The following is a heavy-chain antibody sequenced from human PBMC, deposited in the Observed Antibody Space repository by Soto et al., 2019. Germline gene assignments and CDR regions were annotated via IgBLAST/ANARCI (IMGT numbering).Heavy chain of an antibody. CDR1: VFTFSSYS. V-gene: IGHV3-21*05. D-gene: IGHD3-16*02. CDR3: ARDRDPQRYDYIWGSYRYAFPGDALDI. Sequence: PGGSLRLSCAASVFTFSSYSMNWVRQAPGKGLEWVSYISSSSSYIYYADSVRGRFTISRDNAKNSLYLQMNSLRAEDTAVYYCARDRDPQRYDYIWGSYRYAFPGDALDIWGQGTMVTVSS. CDR2: ISSSSSYI. J-gene: IGHJ3*02.